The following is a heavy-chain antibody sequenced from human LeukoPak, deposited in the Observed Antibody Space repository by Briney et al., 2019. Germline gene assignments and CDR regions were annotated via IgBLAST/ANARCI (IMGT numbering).Heavy chain of an antibody. V-gene: IGHV3-74*01. J-gene: IGHJ4*02. CDR2: INSDGSST. D-gene: IGHD6-13*01. CDR3: ARVAAAGTLDY. CDR1: GFTFSSYW. Sequence: GGSLRLSCAASGFTFSSYWMHWVRQAPGKGLVWVSRINSDGSSTSYVDSVKGRFTVSRDNAKNTLYLQMNSLRAEDTAVYYCARVAAAGTLDYWGQGTQVTVSS.